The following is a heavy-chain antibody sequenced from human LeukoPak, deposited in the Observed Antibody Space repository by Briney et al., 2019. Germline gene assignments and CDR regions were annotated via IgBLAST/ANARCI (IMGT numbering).Heavy chain of an antibody. Sequence: SETLSLTCTVSGGSISSYYWSWIRQPPGKGLEWIGYIYYSGSTNYNPSLKSRVTISVDTSKNQFSLKLSSVTAADTAVYYCARHRGIAVNWFGPWGQGTLVTVSS. D-gene: IGHD6-19*01. J-gene: IGHJ5*02. CDR3: ARHRGIAVNWFGP. CDR1: GGSISSYY. CDR2: IYYSGST. V-gene: IGHV4-59*08.